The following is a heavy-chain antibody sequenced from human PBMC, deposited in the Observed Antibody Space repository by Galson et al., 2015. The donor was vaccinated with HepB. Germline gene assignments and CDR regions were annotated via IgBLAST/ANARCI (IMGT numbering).Heavy chain of an antibody. J-gene: IGHJ4*02. CDR1: GFTFSSYG. Sequence: SLRLSCAASGFTFSSYGMHWVRQAPGKGLEWVAVISYDGSNKYYADSVKGRFTISRDNSKNTLYLQMNSLKASDTAMYYCARHSRDYSNYAETLPDYWGQGTLVTVSS. CDR2: ISYDGSNK. D-gene: IGHD4-11*01. CDR3: ARHSRDYSNYAETLPDY. V-gene: IGHV3-30*03.